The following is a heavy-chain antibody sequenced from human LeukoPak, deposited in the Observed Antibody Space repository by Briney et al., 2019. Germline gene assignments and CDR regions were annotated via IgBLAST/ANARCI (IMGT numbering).Heavy chain of an antibody. CDR1: GFTFSSYA. Sequence: GGSLRPSCAASGFTFSSYAMSWVRQAPGKGLEWLGRIKSKADGGISDYAEPVKGRFTFSRDDSKNTLYLLMNSLKTEDTAVYYCTTTYHYDSSPGSFDYWGQGTLVTVSS. CDR2: IKSKADGGIS. J-gene: IGHJ4*02. V-gene: IGHV3-15*01. D-gene: IGHD3-22*01. CDR3: TTTYHYDSSPGSFDY.